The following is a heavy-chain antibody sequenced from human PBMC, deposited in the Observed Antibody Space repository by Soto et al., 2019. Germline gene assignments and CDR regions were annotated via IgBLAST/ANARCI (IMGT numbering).Heavy chain of an antibody. D-gene: IGHD5-18*01. V-gene: IGHV3-30*18. J-gene: IGHJ6*02. Sequence: GGSRRISFAASVFTFRGYGMHWVRQAPGRGLEWVALISYDGSIKYYEDSVRGRFTISRDNSKNTLYLQMNSLRAEDTAVYYCANSEYSRYKNIDVWGQGTTVTVSS. CDR2: ISYDGSIK. CDR1: VFTFRGYG. CDR3: ANSEYSRYKNIDV.